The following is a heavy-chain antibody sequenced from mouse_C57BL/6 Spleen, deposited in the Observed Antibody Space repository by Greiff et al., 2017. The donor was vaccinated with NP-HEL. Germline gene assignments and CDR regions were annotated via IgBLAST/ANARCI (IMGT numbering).Heavy chain of an antibody. Sequence: VKLVESGAELVRPGASVKLSCKASGYTFTSYGISWVKQRTGQGLEWIGEIYPRSGNTYYNEKFKGKATLTADKSSSTAYMELRSLTSDDSAIYFCARLPSYMDFWGQGTSVTVSS. CDR2: IYPRSGNT. J-gene: IGHJ4*01. V-gene: IGHV1-81*01. D-gene: IGHD5-5*01. CDR1: GYTFTSYG. CDR3: ARLPSYMDF.